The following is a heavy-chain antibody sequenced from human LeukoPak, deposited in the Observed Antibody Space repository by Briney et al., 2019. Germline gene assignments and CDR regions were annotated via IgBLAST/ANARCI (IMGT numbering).Heavy chain of an antibody. D-gene: IGHD3-9*01. V-gene: IGHV3-21*04. CDR2: ISSSSSYI. J-gene: IGHJ4*02. CDR1: GFTFSSYS. Sequence: GGSLRLSCAASGFTFSSYSMNWVRQAPGKGLEWVSSISSSSSYIYYADSVKGRFTISRDNAKNSLYLQMNSLRAEDTAVYYCAKDQDYDILTGYLGSLDYWGQGTLVTVSS. CDR3: AKDQDYDILTGYLGSLDY.